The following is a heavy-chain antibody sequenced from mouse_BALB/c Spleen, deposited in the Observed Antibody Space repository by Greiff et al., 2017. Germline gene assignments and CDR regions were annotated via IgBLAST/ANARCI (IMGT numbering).Heavy chain of an antibody. Sequence: EVKVEESGGGLVKPGGSLKLSCAASGFTFSDYYMYWVRQTPEKRLEWVATISDGGSYTYYPDSVKGRFTISRDNAKNNLYLQMSSLKSEDTAMYYCARDRGYYDYPWFAYWGQGTLVTVSA. CDR3: ARDRGYYDYPWFAY. CDR2: ISDGGSYT. J-gene: IGHJ3*01. V-gene: IGHV5-4*02. CDR1: GFTFSDYY. D-gene: IGHD2-4*01.